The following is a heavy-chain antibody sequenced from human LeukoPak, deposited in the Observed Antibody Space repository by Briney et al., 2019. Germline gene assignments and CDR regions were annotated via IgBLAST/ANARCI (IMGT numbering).Heavy chain of an antibody. CDR2: ISHASSTI. D-gene: IGHD6-19*01. Sequence: GGSLRLSCAASGFTFSNYDMNWVRQVPGKGLEWVSFISHASSTIYYTDSVKGRFTISRDNAKNSLYLQMNSLRAEDTAVYYCAAERLSHFDYWGQGMLVTVSS. CDR3: AAERLSHFDY. J-gene: IGHJ4*02. V-gene: IGHV3-48*03. CDR1: GFTFSNYD.